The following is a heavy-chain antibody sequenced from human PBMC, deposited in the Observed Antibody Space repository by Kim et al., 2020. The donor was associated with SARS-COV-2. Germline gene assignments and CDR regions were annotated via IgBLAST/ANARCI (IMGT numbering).Heavy chain of an antibody. V-gene: IGHV3-30*01. Sequence: DSVKGRFTISRDNSKHTLYLQMNSLRAEDTAVYYCASDYYDSSGYYPVGYWGQGTLVTVSS. CDR3: ASDYYDSSGYYPVGY. J-gene: IGHJ4*02. D-gene: IGHD3-22*01.